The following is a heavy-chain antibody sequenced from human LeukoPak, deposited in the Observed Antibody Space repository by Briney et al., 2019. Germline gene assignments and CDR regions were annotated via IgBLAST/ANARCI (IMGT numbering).Heavy chain of an antibody. CDR3: ARHAAYSSSDTGLAEYFQH. CDR1: GGSFSGYY. V-gene: IGHV4-34*01. J-gene: IGHJ1*01. CDR2: INHSGST. Sequence: PSETLSLTCTVYGGSFSGYYWSWIRQPPGKGLEWIGEINHSGSTNYNPSLKSRVTISVDTSKNQFSLKLSSVTAADTAVYYCARHAAYSSSDTGLAEYFQHWGQGTLVTVSS. D-gene: IGHD6-6*01.